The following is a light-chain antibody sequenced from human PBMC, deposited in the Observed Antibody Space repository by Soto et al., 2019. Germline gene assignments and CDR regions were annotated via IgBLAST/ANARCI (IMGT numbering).Light chain of an antibody. CDR2: GAS. J-gene: IGKJ1*01. CDR1: QSVGSN. CDR3: QQYNNWRA. V-gene: IGKV3-15*01. Sequence: IVMTQSPATLSVSPGGRATLSCRASQSVGSNLAWYQQKPGQPPRLLIYGASTRATGTPARFSGSGFGTEFTLTVSSLQSEDLAVYFCQQYNNWRAFGQGTKVEIK.